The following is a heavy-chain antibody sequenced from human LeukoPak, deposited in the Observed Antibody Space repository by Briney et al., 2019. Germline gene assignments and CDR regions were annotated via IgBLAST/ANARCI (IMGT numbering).Heavy chain of an antibody. CDR3: ARRHYDFWSGYWPDQAFDI. Sequence: PSETLSLTCAVYGGSFSGYYWSWIRQPPGKGLEWIGEINHSGSTNYNPSLKSRATISVDTSKNQFSLKLSSVTAADTAVYYCARRHYDFWSGYWPDQAFDIWGQGTMVIVSS. V-gene: IGHV4-34*01. CDR2: INHSGST. D-gene: IGHD3-3*01. J-gene: IGHJ3*02. CDR1: GGSFSGYY.